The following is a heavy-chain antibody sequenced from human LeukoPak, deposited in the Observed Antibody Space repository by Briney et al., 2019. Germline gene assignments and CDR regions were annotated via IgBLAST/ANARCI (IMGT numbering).Heavy chain of an antibody. CDR2: IFHTGST. Sequence: SETLSLTCTVSGGSISSAGYYWTWIRQHPGKGLEWIGHIFHTGSTYYNPSLNSRASISEDTSKNQFSLKLSSVTAADTAVYYCARVLRWEVVVDATYGWFDPWGQGTLVTVSS. J-gene: IGHJ5*02. CDR3: ARVLRWEVVVDATYGWFDP. CDR1: GGSISSAGYY. V-gene: IGHV4-31*03. D-gene: IGHD2-15*01.